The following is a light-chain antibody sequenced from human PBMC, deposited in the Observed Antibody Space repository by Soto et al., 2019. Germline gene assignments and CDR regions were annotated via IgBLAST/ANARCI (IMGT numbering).Light chain of an antibody. J-gene: IGKJ4*01. CDR3: QQYNSYLA. Sequence: DIQMTQSPSTLSASVGDRVTITCRARQSISSWLAWYQQKPGKAPKLLIYDASSLESGVPSRFSGSGSGTEFTLTISSLQPDDFSTYYCQQYNSYLAFGGGTKVDIK. CDR1: QSISSW. CDR2: DAS. V-gene: IGKV1-5*01.